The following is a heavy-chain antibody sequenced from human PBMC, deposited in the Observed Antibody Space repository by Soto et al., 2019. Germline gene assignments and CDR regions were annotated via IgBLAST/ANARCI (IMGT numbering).Heavy chain of an antibody. Sequence: QVQLQESGPGLVKPSQTLSLTCTVSGGSISSGGYYWSWIRQHPGKGLEWIGYIYYSGSTYYNPSLKSRVTISVDTSKKQFSLKLSSVTAADTAVYYCARTIYWSGGSCYSGGGDYFDYWGQGTLVTVSS. CDR2: IYYSGST. CDR3: ARTIYWSGGSCYSGGGDYFDY. CDR1: GGSISSGGYY. D-gene: IGHD2-15*01. V-gene: IGHV4-31*03. J-gene: IGHJ4*02.